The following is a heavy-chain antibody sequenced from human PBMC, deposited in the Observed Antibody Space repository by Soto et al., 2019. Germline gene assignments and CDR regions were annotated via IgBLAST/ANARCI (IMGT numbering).Heavy chain of an antibody. CDR3: ARRPLVEGLLYSRVGYYYGMDV. CDR2: IYHSGST. D-gene: IGHD3-3*01. J-gene: IGHJ6*02. Sequence: SESLSLTCAVSGGSISSSNWWSWVRQPPGKGLEWIGEIYHSGSTNYNPSLKSRVTISVDKSKNQFSLKLSSVTAADTAVYYCARRPLVEGLLYSRVGYYYGMDVWGQGTTVTVSS. V-gene: IGHV4-4*02. CDR1: GGSISSSNW.